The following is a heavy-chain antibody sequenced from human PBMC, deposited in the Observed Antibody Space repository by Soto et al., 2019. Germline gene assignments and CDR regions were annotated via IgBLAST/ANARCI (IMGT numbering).Heavy chain of an antibody. Sequence: SETLSLTCTVSGGSISSGDYYWSWIRQPPGKGLEWIGYIYYSGSTYYNPSLKSRVTISVDTSKNQFSLKLSSVTAADTAVYYCARVGDILTGYTLGMDVWGQGTTVTVSS. J-gene: IGHJ6*02. CDR1: GGSISSGDYY. CDR3: ARVGDILTGYTLGMDV. D-gene: IGHD3-9*01. V-gene: IGHV4-30-4*01. CDR2: IYYSGST.